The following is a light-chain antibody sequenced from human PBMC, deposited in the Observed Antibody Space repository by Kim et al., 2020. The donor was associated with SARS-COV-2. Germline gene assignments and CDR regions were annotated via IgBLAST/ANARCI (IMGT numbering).Light chain of an antibody. Sequence: AATGQTASITGYGDKLGDKFAYQYQQSPGQSPVLVIYHDSKRPSGIPERFSGSNSGNTATLTSGGTQAMDEADYYCQAWDSSTAVFGGGTQLTVL. J-gene: IGLJ3*02. V-gene: IGLV3-1*01. CDR3: QAWDSSTAV. CDR1: KLGDKF. CDR2: HDS.